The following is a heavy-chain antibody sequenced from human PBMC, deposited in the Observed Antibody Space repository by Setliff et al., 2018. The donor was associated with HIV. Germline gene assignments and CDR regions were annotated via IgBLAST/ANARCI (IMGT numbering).Heavy chain of an antibody. D-gene: IGHD3-22*01. CDR2: IYHSGST. CDR1: AYSISSGYY. CDR3: ARQWRDQYNSGVSTEYFQH. Sequence: ETLSLTCAVSAYSISSGYYWGWIRQPPGKGLEWIGSIYHSGSTYYNPSLMSRVTISVDTSKNQFSLKLRSVTVADTAVYYCARQWRDQYNSGVSTEYFQHWGLGTLVTVSS. V-gene: IGHV4-38-2*01. J-gene: IGHJ1*01.